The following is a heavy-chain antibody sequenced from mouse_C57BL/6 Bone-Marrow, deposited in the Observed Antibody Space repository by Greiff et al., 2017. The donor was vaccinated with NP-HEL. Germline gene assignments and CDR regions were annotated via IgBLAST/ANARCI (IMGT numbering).Heavy chain of an antibody. CDR3: ARGNLPWFAY. V-gene: IGHV1-42*01. CDR2: INPSTGGT. Sequence: VQLKQSGPELVKPGASVKISCKASGYSFTGYYMNWVKQSPEKSLEWIGEINPSTGGTTYNQKFKAKATLTVDKSSSTAYMQLKSLTSEDSAVYYCARGNLPWFAYWGQGTLVTVSA. CDR1: GYSFTGYY. J-gene: IGHJ3*01. D-gene: IGHD2-1*01.